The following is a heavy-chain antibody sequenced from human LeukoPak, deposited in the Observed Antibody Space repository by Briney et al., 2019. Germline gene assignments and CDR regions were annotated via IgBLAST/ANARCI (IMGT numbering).Heavy chain of an antibody. CDR1: GFTFSSYG. Sequence: GGSLRLSCAASGFTFSSYGMHWVRQAPGKGLEWVAVIWYDGSNKYYADSVKGRFTISRDNSKNTLYLQVNSLRAEGTAVYYCAKDRLRGYSYGLSDYWGQGTLVTVSS. CDR2: IWYDGSNK. V-gene: IGHV3-33*06. D-gene: IGHD5-18*01. J-gene: IGHJ4*02. CDR3: AKDRLRGYSYGLSDY.